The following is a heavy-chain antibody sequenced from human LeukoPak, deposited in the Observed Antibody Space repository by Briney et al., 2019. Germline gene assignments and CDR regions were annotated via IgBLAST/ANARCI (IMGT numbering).Heavy chain of an antibody. CDR1: GFTFSDAW. CDR2: IKSKTDGGTT. Sequence: GGTLRLSCAASGFTFSDAWMNWVRQAPGKGLEWVGRIKSKTDGGTTDYAAPVKGRVTISRDDSKNTLNLQMNSLKTEDTAVYYCTFRGWLQNLDSWGQGTLVTVSS. V-gene: IGHV3-15*07. CDR3: TFRGWLQNLDS. D-gene: IGHD3-10*01. J-gene: IGHJ4*02.